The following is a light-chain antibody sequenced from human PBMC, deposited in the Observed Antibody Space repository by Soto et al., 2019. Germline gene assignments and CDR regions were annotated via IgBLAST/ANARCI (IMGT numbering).Light chain of an antibody. J-gene: IGKJ1*01. CDR1: QDISNF. Sequence: DIQITQSPSDISASVGERFTITCGASQDISNFLVWFQQRPGKVPKRLMYSANRLESGVPSRFSGSGSGTEFTLTISSLQPDDFATYYCQHYNSYSEAFGQGTKVDI. CDR3: QHYNSYSEA. CDR2: SAN. V-gene: IGKV1-17*03.